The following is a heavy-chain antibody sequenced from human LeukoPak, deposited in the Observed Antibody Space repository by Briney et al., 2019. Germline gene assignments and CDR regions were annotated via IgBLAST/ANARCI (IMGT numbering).Heavy chain of an antibody. Sequence: SETLSLTCTVSDDSISSGSYYWTWVRQPAGKGLEWIGRIYTRGTTTYNPSLQSRVTISLDKSKNLFSLNLSSVTAADTVVYYCARDDVGIAAAGGIYWGQGTLVTVSS. J-gene: IGHJ4*02. D-gene: IGHD6-13*01. CDR1: DDSISSGSYY. CDR3: ARDDVGIAAAGGIY. V-gene: IGHV4-61*02. CDR2: IYTRGTT.